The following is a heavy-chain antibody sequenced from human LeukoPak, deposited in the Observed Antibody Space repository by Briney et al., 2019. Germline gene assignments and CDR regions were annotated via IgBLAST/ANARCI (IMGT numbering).Heavy chain of an antibody. CDR1: GFTFSSYW. V-gene: IGHV3-7*01. CDR3: ARDDHCSGGSCYPYYYYGMDV. D-gene: IGHD2-15*01. J-gene: IGHJ6*02. Sequence: GGSLRLSCAASGFTFSSYWMSWVRQAPGKGLEWVANIKQDGSEKYYVDSVKGRFTISRDNAKNSLYLQMNSLRAEDTAVYYCARDDHCSGGSCYPYYYYGMDVWGQGTTVTVSS. CDR2: IKQDGSEK.